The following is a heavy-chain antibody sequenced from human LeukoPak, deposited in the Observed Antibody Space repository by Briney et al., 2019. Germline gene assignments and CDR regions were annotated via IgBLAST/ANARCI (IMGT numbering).Heavy chain of an antibody. CDR3: AREGYCYDSSGYGPLDY. J-gene: IGHJ4*02. Sequence: GGSLRLSCAASGFTFSSYGMHWVHQAPGKGLEWVAVIWYDGSNKYYADSVKGRFTISRDNSKNTLYLQMNSLRAEDTAVYYCAREGYCYDSSGYGPLDYWGQGTLVTVSS. D-gene: IGHD3-22*01. CDR2: IWYDGSNK. CDR1: GFTFSSYG. V-gene: IGHV3-33*01.